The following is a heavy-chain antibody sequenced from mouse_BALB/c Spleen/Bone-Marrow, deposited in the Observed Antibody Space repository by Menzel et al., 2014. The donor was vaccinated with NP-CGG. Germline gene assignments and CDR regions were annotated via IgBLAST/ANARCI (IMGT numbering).Heavy chain of an antibody. CDR3: ARGITTAWFAY. D-gene: IGHD2-4*01. J-gene: IGHJ3*01. CDR2: ISYSGST. CDR1: GYSITSDYA. V-gene: IGHV3-2*02. Sequence: EVQLVESGPGLVKPSQSLSLTCTVTGYSITSDYAWNWIRQFPGNKLEWMGYISYSGSTSYNPSLKCRISITRDTSKNQFFLQLNSVTTEDTATYYCARGITTAWFAYWGQGTLVTV.